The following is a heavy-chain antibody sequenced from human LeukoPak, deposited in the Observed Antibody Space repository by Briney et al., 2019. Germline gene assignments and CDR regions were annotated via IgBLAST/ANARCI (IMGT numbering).Heavy chain of an antibody. V-gene: IGHV3-21*01. CDR1: GFTFSSYS. CDR2: ISSSSSYI. D-gene: IGHD5-18*01. Sequence: PGGSLRLSCAASGFTFSSYSMNWVRQAPGKGLEWVSSISSSSSYIYYADSVKGRFTISRDNAKNSLYLQMNSLRAEDTAVYYCARDFPPDTAMVIHYYMDVWGKGTTVTVSS. J-gene: IGHJ6*03. CDR3: ARDFPPDTAMVIHYYMDV.